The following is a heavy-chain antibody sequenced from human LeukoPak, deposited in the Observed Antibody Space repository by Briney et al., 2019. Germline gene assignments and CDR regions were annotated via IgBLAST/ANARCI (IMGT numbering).Heavy chain of an antibody. CDR2: ISGSGGST. D-gene: IGHD3-22*01. J-gene: IGHJ4*02. Sequence: GGSLRLSCAASGFTLSSYEMNWVRQAPGKGLEWVSAISGSGGSTYYADSVKGRFTISRDNSKNTLYLQMNSLRAEDTAVYYCAKVVTYYYDSSGYPDYWGQGTLVTVSS. CDR1: GFTLSSYE. V-gene: IGHV3-23*01. CDR3: AKVVTYYYDSSGYPDY.